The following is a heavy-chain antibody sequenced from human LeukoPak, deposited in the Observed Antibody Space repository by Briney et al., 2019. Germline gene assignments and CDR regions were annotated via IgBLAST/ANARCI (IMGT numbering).Heavy chain of an antibody. CDR3: AKDFDMRRDGYNPFDY. CDR1: GFTFSTYG. Sequence: PGGSLRLSCAASGFTFSTYGMHWVRQAPGKGLEWVAFIRYDGSNKYYADSVKGRFTISRDNSKNTLYLQMNSLRAEDTAVYYCAKDFDMRRDGYNPFDYWGQGTLVTVSS. CDR2: IRYDGSNK. J-gene: IGHJ4*02. V-gene: IGHV3-30*02. D-gene: IGHD5-24*01.